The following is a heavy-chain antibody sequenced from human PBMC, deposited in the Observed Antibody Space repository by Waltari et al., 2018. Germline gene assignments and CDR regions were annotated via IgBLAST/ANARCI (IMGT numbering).Heavy chain of an antibody. CDR3: AKGRIGVGAFDFDY. CDR1: ELPLGDYA. Sequence: EVQLLESGGGLVQPGGALRPPVDAAELPLGDYAMSWVRQAPVKGLEWVSIVSAVGSDTYYADSLKGRFTISRDNSKNTLFLQMNSLRDDDTAVYYCAKGRIGVGAFDFDYWGQGTLVTVSS. V-gene: IGHV3-23*01. CDR2: VSAVGSDT. D-gene: IGHD1-26*01. J-gene: IGHJ4*02.